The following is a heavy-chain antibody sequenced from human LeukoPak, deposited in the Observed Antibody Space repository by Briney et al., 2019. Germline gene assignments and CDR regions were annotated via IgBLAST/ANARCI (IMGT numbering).Heavy chain of an antibody. J-gene: IGHJ5*02. CDR2: IYHRGSN. CDR1: GGSISIGGYS. V-gene: IGHV4-30-2*01. Sequence: SETLSLTCAVSGGSISIGGYSRSWIRQPPGKGLEWIGYIYHRGSNYYKPSLKSRVTISVDRSKNQFPLKLSSVTAADTAVYYCARMYYYDSSGYPSVFWFDPWGQGTLVTVSS. D-gene: IGHD3-22*01. CDR3: ARMYYYDSSGYPSVFWFDP.